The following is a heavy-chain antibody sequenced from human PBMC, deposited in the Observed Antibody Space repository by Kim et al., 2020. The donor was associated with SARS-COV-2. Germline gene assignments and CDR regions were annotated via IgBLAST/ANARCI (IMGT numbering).Heavy chain of an antibody. J-gene: IGHJ6*02. V-gene: IGHV4-39*01. D-gene: IGHD3-10*01. CDR1: GGSISSSSYY. CDR3: ARHALRSITMVRGVIGYGMDV. Sequence: SETLSLTCTVSGGSISSSSYYWGWIRQPPGKGLEWIGSIYYSGSTYYNPSLKSRVTISVDTSKNQFSLKLSSVTAADTAVYYCARHALRSITMVRGVIGYGMDVWGQGTTVTASS. CDR2: IYYSGST.